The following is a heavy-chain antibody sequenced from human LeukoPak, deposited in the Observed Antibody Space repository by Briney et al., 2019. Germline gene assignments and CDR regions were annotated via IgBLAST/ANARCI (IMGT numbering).Heavy chain of an antibody. CDR3: ARLGNPGYSSGQPRP. CDR2: ISSSSSTI. J-gene: IGHJ5*02. CDR1: GFTFSSYS. V-gene: IGHV3-48*04. Sequence: GGSLRLSCAASGFTFSSYSMNWVRQAPGKGLEWVSYISSSSSTIYYADSVKGRFTISRDNAKNSLYLQMNSLRAEDTAVYYCARLGNPGYSSGQPRPWGQGTLVTVSS. D-gene: IGHD6-19*01.